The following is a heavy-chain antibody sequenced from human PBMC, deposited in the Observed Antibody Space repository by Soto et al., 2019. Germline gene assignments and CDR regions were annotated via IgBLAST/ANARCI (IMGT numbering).Heavy chain of an antibody. D-gene: IGHD2-15*01. Sequence: QVQLVESGGGVVQPGRSLRLSCAASGFTFSSYGMHWVRQAPGKGLEWVAVIWYDGSNKYYADSVKGRFTISRDNSKNALYLQMNSLRAEDTAVYYWASKISTSAFDIWGQGTMVTVSS. J-gene: IGHJ3*02. CDR1: GFTFSSYG. V-gene: IGHV3-33*01. CDR2: IWYDGSNK. CDR3: ASKISTSAFDI.